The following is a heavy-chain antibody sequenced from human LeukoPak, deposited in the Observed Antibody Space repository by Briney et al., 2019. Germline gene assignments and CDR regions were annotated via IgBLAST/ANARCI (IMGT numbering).Heavy chain of an antibody. J-gene: IGHJ4*02. V-gene: IGHV3-66*01. CDR1: GFTFSSNW. D-gene: IGHD3-22*01. Sequence: PGGSLRLSCAASGFTFSSNWMHWVRQAPGKGLVWVSVIYSDGSTYYADSVKGRFTISRDNSKNTLYLQMNSLRAEDAAVYYCAKDLGYYDSSGYYGSSYFDYWGQGTLVTVSS. CDR2: IYSDGST. CDR3: AKDLGYYDSSGYYGSSYFDY.